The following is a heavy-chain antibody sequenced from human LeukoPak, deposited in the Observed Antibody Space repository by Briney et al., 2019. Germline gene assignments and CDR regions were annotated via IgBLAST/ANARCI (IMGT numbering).Heavy chain of an antibody. D-gene: IGHD1-26*01. CDR3: ARYHGGSYHYYMDV. Sequence: GGSLRLSCAASGFTFSSYAMSWVRQAPGKGLEWVSAISGSGGSTYYADSVKGRFTISRDNSKNTLYLQMNSLRAEDTAVYYCARYHGGSYHYYMDVWGKGTTVTISS. CDR1: GFTFSSYA. V-gene: IGHV3-23*01. J-gene: IGHJ6*03. CDR2: ISGSGGST.